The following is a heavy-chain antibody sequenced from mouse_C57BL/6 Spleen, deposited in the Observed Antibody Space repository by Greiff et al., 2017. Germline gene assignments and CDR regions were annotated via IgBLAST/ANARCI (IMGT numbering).Heavy chain of an antibody. J-gene: IGHJ2*01. D-gene: IGHD2-5*01. CDR3: ARHRGLGSNYDY. CDR2: ISGGGGNT. V-gene: IGHV5-9*01. CDR1: GFTFSSYT. Sequence: EVMLVESGGGLVKPGGSLKLSCAASGFTFSSYTMSWVRQTPEKRLEWVATISGGGGNTYYPDSVKGRFTISRDNAKNTLYLQMSSLRSEDTALYYCARHRGLGSNYDYWGQGTTRTVSS.